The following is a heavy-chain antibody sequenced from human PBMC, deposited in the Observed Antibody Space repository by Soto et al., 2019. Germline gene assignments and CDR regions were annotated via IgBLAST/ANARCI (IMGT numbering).Heavy chain of an antibody. CDR1: GFDFSDAY. Sequence: QVHPVESGGGLVKPGGSLRLSCAASGFDFSDAYMSWIRQAPGKGLEWVAWITSSSVQTRYADSVKGRFTISRDNAKNSLYLQMNSLRPEDTAVYYCASLVRQHLPPLGPWGQGTLVIVSS. CDR2: ITSSSVQT. CDR3: ASLVRQHLPPLGP. V-gene: IGHV3-11*06. D-gene: IGHD6-13*01. J-gene: IGHJ5*02.